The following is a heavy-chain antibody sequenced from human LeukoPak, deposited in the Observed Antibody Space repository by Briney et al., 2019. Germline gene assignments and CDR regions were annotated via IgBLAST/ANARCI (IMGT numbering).Heavy chain of an antibody. CDR3: ARLKGDYGDYGPFDY. CDR2: IYTTGST. J-gene: IGHJ4*02. CDR1: GGSISSAGHY. Sequence: SQTLSLTCTVSGGSISSAGHYWSWIRQPAGRGLEWIGRIYTTGSTNYKASLKSRVTISLDTSRNQFSLKLSSVTAADTAVYYCARLKGDYGDYGPFDYWGQGTLVTVSS. V-gene: IGHV4-61*02. D-gene: IGHD4-17*01.